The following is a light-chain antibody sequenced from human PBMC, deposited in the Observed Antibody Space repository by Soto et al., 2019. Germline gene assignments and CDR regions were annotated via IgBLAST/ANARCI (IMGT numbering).Light chain of an antibody. CDR2: GAS. V-gene: IGKV3-15*01. CDR1: QSVSSN. CDR3: QQYNNWPRT. Sequence: EILMTQSPATLSVSPGERATGSFRASQSVSSNLAWYQQKPGQAPRLLIYGASTRATGIPARFSGSGSGTEFTLTISSLQSEDFAVYYCQQYNNWPRTFGQGTKVDI. J-gene: IGKJ1*01.